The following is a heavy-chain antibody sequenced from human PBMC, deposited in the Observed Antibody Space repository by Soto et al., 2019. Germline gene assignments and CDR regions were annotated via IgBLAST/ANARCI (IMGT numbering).Heavy chain of an antibody. CDR2: INHSGST. V-gene: IGHV4-34*01. D-gene: IGHD2-8*02. Sequence: QVQLQQWGAGLLKPSETLSLTCAVYGGSFSGYYWTWIRQPPGTGLEWIGEINHSGSTNYNPSLKDRVTISVDTSKNQFSLKLTSVTGADTAVYYCARDKITGLFDYWGQGTLVTVSS. CDR1: GGSFSGYY. CDR3: ARDKITGLFDY. J-gene: IGHJ4*02.